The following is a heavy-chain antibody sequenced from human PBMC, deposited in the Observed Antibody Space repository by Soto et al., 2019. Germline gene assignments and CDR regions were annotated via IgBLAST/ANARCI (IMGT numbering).Heavy chain of an antibody. Sequence: ESGGGLVKPGGSLRLSCAASGLSFSDYYMSWIRQAPGKGLEWIAYITSSSSTIYYADSVKGRVTISRNDAKNSLYLQLDSLRAEDTAVYYCATLFRSSNFNYWGQGTLVTVSS. CDR2: ITSSSSTI. D-gene: IGHD3-10*02. CDR3: ATLFRSSNFNY. J-gene: IGHJ4*02. V-gene: IGHV3-11*01. CDR1: GLSFSDYY.